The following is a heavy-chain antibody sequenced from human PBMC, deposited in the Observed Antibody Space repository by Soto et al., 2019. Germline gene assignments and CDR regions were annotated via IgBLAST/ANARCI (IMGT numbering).Heavy chain of an antibody. Sequence: SVKVSCKASGGTFSSYAISWVRQAPGQGLEWMGGIIPIFGTANYAQKFQGRVTITADKSTSTAYMELSSLRSEDTAVYYCARVRYWGYYFDYWGQGTLVTVSS. CDR3: ARVRYWGYYFDY. D-gene: IGHD2-21*01. J-gene: IGHJ4*02. V-gene: IGHV1-69*06. CDR2: IIPIFGTA. CDR1: GGTFSSYA.